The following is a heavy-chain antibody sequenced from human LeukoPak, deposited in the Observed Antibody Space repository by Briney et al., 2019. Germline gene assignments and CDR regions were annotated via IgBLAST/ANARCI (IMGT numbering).Heavy chain of an antibody. J-gene: IGHJ2*01. CDR3: ARFYLYGSGSLYWYFDL. CDR2: IYYSGST. V-gene: IGHV4-39*07. CDR1: GGSISSSSYY. Sequence: SETLSLTCTVSGGSISSSSYYWGWIRQPPGKGLEWIGSIYYSGSTNYNPSLKSRVTISVDKSKNQFSLKLSSVTAADTAVYYCARFYLYGSGSLYWYFDLWGRGTLVTVSS. D-gene: IGHD3-10*01.